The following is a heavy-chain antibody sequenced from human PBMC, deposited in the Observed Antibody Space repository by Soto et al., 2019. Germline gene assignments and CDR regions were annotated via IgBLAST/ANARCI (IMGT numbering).Heavy chain of an antibody. Sequence: NPSETLSLTCTVSGGSISSGGYYWSWIRQHPGKGLEWIGYIIYTGSTYYNPSLESRVTISVDTSKNQFSLNLSSVTAADTAVYYCARGAVTTEDYWGRGTLVTVSS. D-gene: IGHD4-17*01. CDR2: IIYTGST. J-gene: IGHJ4*02. CDR3: ARGAVTTEDY. V-gene: IGHV4-31*03. CDR1: GGSISSGGYY.